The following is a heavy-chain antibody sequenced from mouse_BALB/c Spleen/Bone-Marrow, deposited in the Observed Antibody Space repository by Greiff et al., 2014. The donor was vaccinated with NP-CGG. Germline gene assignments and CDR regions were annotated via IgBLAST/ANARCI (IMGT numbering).Heavy chain of an antibody. Sequence: EVKLMESGPGLVKPSQSLSLTCPVPGYSINSVYAWIWIRQFTGNKLVWMGYISYSGSNRYNPSLKSRISITRDTPKNQFFLQLNSVTTEDTATYYCAKWTPYGNSFAYWGQGTLVTVSA. V-gene: IGHV3-2*02. CDR3: AKWTPYGNSFAY. D-gene: IGHD2-10*02. CDR2: ISYSGSN. CDR1: GYSINSVYA. J-gene: IGHJ3*01.